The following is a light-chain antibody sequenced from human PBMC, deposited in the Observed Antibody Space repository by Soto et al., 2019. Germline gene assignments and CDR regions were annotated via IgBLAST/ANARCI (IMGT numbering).Light chain of an antibody. CDR3: QQYDTSPYN. J-gene: IGKJ2*01. V-gene: IGKV3-20*01. Sequence: IELTQSPETLSLSPGERATLSCRASQSVSNNWLAWYQQRPGQAPRLLIYSASSRAGGIPDKFSGSGSGTDFTLTINRLEPEDFAVYYCQQYDTSPYNFARGTKVEI. CDR1: QSVSNNW. CDR2: SAS.